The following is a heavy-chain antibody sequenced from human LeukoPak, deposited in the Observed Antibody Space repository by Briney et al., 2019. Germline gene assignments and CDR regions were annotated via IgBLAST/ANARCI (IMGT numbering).Heavy chain of an antibody. J-gene: IGHJ3*02. CDR2: IYYSGST. CDR3: ARQPGSTAAFDI. D-gene: IGHD5-18*01. CDR1: SGSISSDW. Sequence: SETLSLTCTVSSGSISSDWWSWIRQPPGKGLEWIGYIYYSGSTNYNPSLKSRITISIDTSKDEFSLKLTSVTAADTAVYYCARQPGSTAAFDIWGQGTTVTVSA. V-gene: IGHV4-59*08.